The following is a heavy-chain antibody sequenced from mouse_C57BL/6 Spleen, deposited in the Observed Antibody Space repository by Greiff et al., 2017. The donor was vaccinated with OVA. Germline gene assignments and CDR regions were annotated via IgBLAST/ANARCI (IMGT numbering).Heavy chain of an antibody. CDR1: GYTFTDYY. V-gene: IGHV1-26*01. J-gene: IGHJ2*01. CDR3: ARGATVRPPGREYFDY. Sequence: EVQLQQSGPELVKPGASVKISCKASGYTFTDYYMNWVKQSHGKSLEWIGDINPNNGGTSYNQKFKGKATLTVDKSSSTAYMELRSLTSEDSAVYYCARGATVRPPGREYFDYWGQGTTLTVSS. D-gene: IGHD1-1*01. CDR2: INPNNGGT.